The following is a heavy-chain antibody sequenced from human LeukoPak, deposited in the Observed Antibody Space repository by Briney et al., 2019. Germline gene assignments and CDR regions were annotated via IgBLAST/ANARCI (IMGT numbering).Heavy chain of an antibody. V-gene: IGHV3-7*01. CDR2: INQDGSTK. D-gene: IGHD3-16*01. Sequence: PGGSLRLSCAASGFTFSTYWMTWVRQAPGKGLEWVANINQDGSTKSYVDSVKGRFTISRDNAENSLYLQMNSLRAEDTAVYYCARGIMITFGGAPSGANYWGQGTLVTVSS. CDR3: ARGIMITFGGAPSGANY. CDR1: GFTFSTYW. J-gene: IGHJ4*02.